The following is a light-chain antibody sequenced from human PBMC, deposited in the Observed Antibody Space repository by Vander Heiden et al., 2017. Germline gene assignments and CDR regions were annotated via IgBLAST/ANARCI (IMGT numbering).Light chain of an antibody. CDR2: DNN. CDR3: GTWDSSLSNAV. V-gene: IGLV1-51*01. Sequence: QSVLTQPPSVSAAPGRKVTISCSGSSSNIGKKYVSWYQQVPGTAPKLLIYDNNKRPSGIPDRFSGSKSGTSATLGITGLQTGDEADYYCGTWDSSLSNAVFGTGTKVTVL. CDR1: SSNIGKKY. J-gene: IGLJ1*01.